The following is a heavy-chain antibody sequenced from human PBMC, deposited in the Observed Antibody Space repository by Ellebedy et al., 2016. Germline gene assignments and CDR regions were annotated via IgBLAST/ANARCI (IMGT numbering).Heavy chain of an antibody. V-gene: IGHV4-34*01. J-gene: IGHJ6*02. CDR3: ARGPARVVLATIVNGLDV. Sequence: SETLSLXXDVYGGSLSGYYWSWIRQPPGRVLEWIGEVGPSGSTNYNPSLNSRVTISVDRAKKQFSLKLTSVTAADSAMYYCARGPARVVLATIVNGLDVWGQGTTVTVSS. CDR1: GGSLSGYY. D-gene: IGHD5-12*01. CDR2: VGPSGST.